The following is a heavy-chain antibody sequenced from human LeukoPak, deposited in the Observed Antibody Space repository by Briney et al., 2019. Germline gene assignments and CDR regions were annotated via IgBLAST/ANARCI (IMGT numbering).Heavy chain of an antibody. V-gene: IGHV3-23*01. Sequence: PGGSLRLSCAASRFTFTSYAMSWVRQAPGKGLEWVSAISGSGGSTYYADSVKGRFTISRDNSKNTLYLQMYSLRPEDTAVYYCASHVNYYYGMDVWGQGTTVTVAS. J-gene: IGHJ6*02. CDR1: RFTFTSYA. CDR2: ISGSGGST. CDR3: ASHVNYYYGMDV.